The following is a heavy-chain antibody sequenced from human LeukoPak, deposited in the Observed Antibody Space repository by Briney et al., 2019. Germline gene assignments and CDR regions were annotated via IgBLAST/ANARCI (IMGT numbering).Heavy chain of an antibody. J-gene: IGHJ5*01. CDR3: ARDRGDVVVPAAIRAPGVWSDS. D-gene: IGHD2-2*02. Sequence: GASVKVSCKASGGTFSSYAISWVRQAPGQGLEWMRGNITIFGTANYAQKFQGRVTITTDESTSTAYMELSSLRSEDTAVYYCARDRGDVVVPAAIRAPGVWSDSWGQGTLVTVSS. CDR1: GGTFSSYA. V-gene: IGHV1-69*05. CDR2: NITIFGTA.